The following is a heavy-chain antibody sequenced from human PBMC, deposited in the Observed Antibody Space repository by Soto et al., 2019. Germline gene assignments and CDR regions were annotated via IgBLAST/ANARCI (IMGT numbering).Heavy chain of an antibody. Sequence: ASVKVSCKASGYTFTSYGISWVRQAPGQGLEWLGWISPYDDNTKYAQILQGRVSMTTDTSSNTAYMELRSLRSDDTAVYYCARGPAAALNWFDPWGQGTLVTVSS. CDR2: ISPYDDNT. D-gene: IGHD2-2*01. J-gene: IGHJ5*02. CDR3: ARGPAAALNWFDP. CDR1: GYTFTSYG. V-gene: IGHV1-18*01.